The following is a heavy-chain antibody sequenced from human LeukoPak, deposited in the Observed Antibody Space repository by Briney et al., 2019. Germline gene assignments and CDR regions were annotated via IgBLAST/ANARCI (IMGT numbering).Heavy chain of an antibody. Sequence: SETLSLTCAVYGGSFSGYYWSWIRQPPGKGLEWIGYIYYSGSTNYNPSLKSRVTISVDTSKNQFSLKLSSVTAADTAMYYCARGFGSSWYYFDYWGQGTLVTVSS. V-gene: IGHV4-59*12. CDR1: GGSFSGYY. D-gene: IGHD6-13*01. J-gene: IGHJ4*02. CDR2: IYYSGST. CDR3: ARGFGSSWYYFDY.